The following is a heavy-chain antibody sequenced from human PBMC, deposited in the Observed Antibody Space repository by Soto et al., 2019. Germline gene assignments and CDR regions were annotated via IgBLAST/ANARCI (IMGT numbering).Heavy chain of an antibody. CDR3: THMGDYGDDTGY. V-gene: IGHV2-5*02. CDR2: IYWDDDK. CDR1: GFSLSTSGVG. Sequence: QITLKESGPTLVKPIQTLTLNCTFSGFSLSTSGVGVGWIRQPPGKALECLALIYWDDDKRYSPSLKSRLTITKDTSKNQVVLTMTNMDPVDTATYYCTHMGDYGDDTGYWGQGTLVTVSS. J-gene: IGHJ4*02. D-gene: IGHD4-17*01.